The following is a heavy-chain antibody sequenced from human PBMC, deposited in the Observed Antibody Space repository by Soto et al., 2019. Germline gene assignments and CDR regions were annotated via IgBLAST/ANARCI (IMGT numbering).Heavy chain of an antibody. Sequence: PSETLSLTCTVSGGSISSYYWSWIRQPPGKGLEWIGYIYYSGSTNYNPSLKSRVTISVDTSKNRLSLQLNSVTPDDTAVYYCARAGGWGSYDYWGKGTLVTVSS. CDR1: GGSISSYY. J-gene: IGHJ4*02. D-gene: IGHD3-16*01. CDR3: ARAGGWGSYDY. CDR2: IYYSGST. V-gene: IGHV4-59*12.